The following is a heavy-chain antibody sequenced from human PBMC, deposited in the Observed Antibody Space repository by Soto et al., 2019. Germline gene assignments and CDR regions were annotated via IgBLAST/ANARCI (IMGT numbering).Heavy chain of an antibody. CDR2: IIPISETT. CDR3: ARSQGSSTSLEIYYYYYYGMDV. J-gene: IGHJ6*02. D-gene: IGHD2-2*01. Sequence: QVQLVQSGAEVKKPGSSVKVSCKASGGTFSSYAISWVRQAPGQGLEWMGGIIPISETTNYAQKFQGRVPITADESKSTAYMELRSLRSEDTAVYYWARSQGSSTSLEIYYYYYYGMDVWGQGTTVTVSS. CDR1: GGTFSSYA. V-gene: IGHV1-69*01.